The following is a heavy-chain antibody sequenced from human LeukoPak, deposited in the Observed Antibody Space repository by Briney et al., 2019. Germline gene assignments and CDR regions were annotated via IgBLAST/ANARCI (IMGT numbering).Heavy chain of an antibody. CDR3: ARAELGIFDY. V-gene: IGHV4-31*03. CDR1: GPSISSGGYY. Sequence: SDTLSLTCTLSGPSISSGGYYWGWLRQHPGKGLEWIGYIYYRGRTYYNPSLKSRVTISVDTSKNQFSLKLSSVTAADTAVYYCARAELGIFDYWGQGTLVTVSS. J-gene: IGHJ4*02. CDR2: IYYRGRT. D-gene: IGHD7-27*01.